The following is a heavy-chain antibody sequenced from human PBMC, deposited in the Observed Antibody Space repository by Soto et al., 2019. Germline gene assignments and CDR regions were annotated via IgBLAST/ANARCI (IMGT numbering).Heavy chain of an antibody. V-gene: IGHV1-18*04. J-gene: IGHJ4*02. CDR2: ISAYNGNT. D-gene: IGHD3-22*01. CDR3: ARDRRYYYDSGGYLLFDY. Sequence: ASVKVSCKASGYTFTSYGISWARQAPGQGLEWMGWISAYNGNTNYAQKLQGRVTMTTDTSTSTAYMELRSLRSDDTAVYYCARDRRYYYDSGGYLLFDYWGQGTLVTVSS. CDR1: GYTFTSYG.